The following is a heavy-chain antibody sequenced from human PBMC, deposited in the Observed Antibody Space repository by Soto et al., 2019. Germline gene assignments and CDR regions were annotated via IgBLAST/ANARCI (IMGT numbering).Heavy chain of an antibody. J-gene: IGHJ4*02. V-gene: IGHV3-48*02. D-gene: IGHD3-22*01. Sequence: PGGSLRLSCAASGFTFSSYSMNWVRQAPGKGLEWVSYISTSSSTIYYADSVKGRFTISRDNAKNSLYLQMNSLRDEDTTVYYCAREGDYYDSSGHYYDWYFDYWGQGT. CDR2: ISTSSSTI. CDR1: GFTFSSYS. CDR3: AREGDYYDSSGHYYDWYFDY.